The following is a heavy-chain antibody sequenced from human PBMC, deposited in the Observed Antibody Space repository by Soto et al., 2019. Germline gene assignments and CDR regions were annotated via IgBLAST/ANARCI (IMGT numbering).Heavy chain of an antibody. CDR3: ARGATIFGGYGWCDP. CDR2: INPNSGGT. CDR1: GYTFTGYY. Sequence: GASVKVSCKASGYTFTGYYMHWVRQAPGQGLEWMGWINPNSGGTNYAQKFQGWVTMTRDTSISTAYMELSRLRSDDTAVYYGARGATIFGGYGWCDPWGQVTLVTVSS. J-gene: IGHJ5*02. V-gene: IGHV1-2*04. D-gene: IGHD3-3*01.